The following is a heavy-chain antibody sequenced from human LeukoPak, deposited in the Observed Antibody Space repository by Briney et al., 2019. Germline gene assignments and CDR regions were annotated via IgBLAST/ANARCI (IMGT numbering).Heavy chain of an antibody. V-gene: IGHV4-34*01. CDR3: ARQTTSGYLDY. D-gene: IGHD3-22*01. Sequence: SETLSLTCSVYGGSLSGYYWSWIRQTPGQGVELIGEINHSGSTTYYPSFKSRVTISVDTSKNQFSLKLNSVTAGDRALYYCARQTTSGYLDYWGQGTPVTVS. J-gene: IGHJ4*02. CDR1: GGSLSGYY. CDR2: INHSGST.